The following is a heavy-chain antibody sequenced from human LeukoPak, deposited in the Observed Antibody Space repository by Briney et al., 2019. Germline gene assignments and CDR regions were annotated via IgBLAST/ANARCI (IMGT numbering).Heavy chain of an antibody. CDR2: ISPSGGST. V-gene: IGHV1-46*01. Sequence: ASVKVSCKAFGYTFTSNYMHWVRQAPGQGPEWMGVISPSGGSTTYAQKFQGRVTLTRDMSTSTDYLELSSLRSEDTAVYYCATVPPSPNWGPIFDYWGQGTLVTVSS. CDR1: GYTFTSNY. J-gene: IGHJ4*02. D-gene: IGHD3-16*01. CDR3: ATVPPSPNWGPIFDY.